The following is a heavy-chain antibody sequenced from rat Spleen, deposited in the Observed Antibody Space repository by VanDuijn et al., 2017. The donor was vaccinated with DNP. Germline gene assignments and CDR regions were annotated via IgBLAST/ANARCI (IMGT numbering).Heavy chain of an antibody. CDR3: TTDPDQLPEG. CDR2: ITNSGGST. J-gene: IGHJ2*01. CDR1: GFTFSDYG. D-gene: IGHD1-4*01. Sequence: EVQLVESGGGLVQPGRSLKLSCEASGFTFSDYGMAWVRQAPMKGLEWVASITNSGGSTYYRDFVKGRFTISRDNAKSTLYLQMDSLRSEDTATYYCTTDPDQLPEGWGQGVMVTVSS. V-gene: IGHV5-20*01.